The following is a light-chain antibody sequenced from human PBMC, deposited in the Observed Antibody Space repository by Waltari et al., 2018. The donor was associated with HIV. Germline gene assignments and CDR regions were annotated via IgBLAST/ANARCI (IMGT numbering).Light chain of an antibody. CDR3: ASWDDGLRGHV. J-gene: IGLJ1*01. CDR2: RNN. V-gene: IGLV1-47*01. CDR1: NSNIVSNF. Sequence: QSGLTQPPSASGTPGQRLSIPCAGNNSNIVSNFVFWYRQIPGAAPTLLVYRNNQRPSGVGDRFSGSRSGASASLVISGLRVEDEADYYCASWDDGLRGHVFGSGTTVSV.